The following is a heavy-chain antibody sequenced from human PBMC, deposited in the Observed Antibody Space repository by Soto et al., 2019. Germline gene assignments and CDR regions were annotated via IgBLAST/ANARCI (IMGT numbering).Heavy chain of an antibody. V-gene: IGHV4-30-4*01. Sequence: QVQLQESGPGLVKPSQTLSLTCTVSGGSISSGDYYWSWIRQPRGKGLEWIGYIYYSGSTYYNPSLKSRVTTSVDTSKNQFSLKLSSVTAADTAVYYCARVADCSGGRCYFSVDYWGQGTLVTVSS. CDR3: ARVADCSGGRCYFSVDY. D-gene: IGHD2-15*01. CDR2: IYYSGST. CDR1: GGSISSGDYY. J-gene: IGHJ4*02.